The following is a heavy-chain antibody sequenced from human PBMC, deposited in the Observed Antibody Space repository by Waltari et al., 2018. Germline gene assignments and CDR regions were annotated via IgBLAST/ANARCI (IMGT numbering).Heavy chain of an antibody. V-gene: IGHV1-46*01. J-gene: IGHJ4*02. CDR3: SYGSGSYIDY. CDR2: INPSGGST. D-gene: IGHD3-10*01. CDR1: GYTFTSYY. Sequence: QVQLVQSGAEVKKPGASVKVSCTASGYTFTSYYMHWVRQAPGQGLEWMGIINPSGGSTSYAQKFQGRVTMTRDTSTSTVYMELSSLRSEDTAVYYCSYGSGSYIDYWGQGTLGTVSS.